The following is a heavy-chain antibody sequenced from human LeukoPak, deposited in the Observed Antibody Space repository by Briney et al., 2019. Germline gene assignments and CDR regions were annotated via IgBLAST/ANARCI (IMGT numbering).Heavy chain of an antibody. J-gene: IGHJ4*02. CDR1: GYSFTSYW. Sequence: GESLKISCKGSGYSFTSYWIGWVRQMPGKGLEWMGIIYPGDADTRYSPSFQGQVTISADKSISTAYLQWSSLKASDTAMYYCARRTDYYGSGSYFFHWGQGTLVTVSS. CDR2: IYPGDADT. D-gene: IGHD3-10*01. V-gene: IGHV5-51*01. CDR3: ARRTDYYGSGSYFFH.